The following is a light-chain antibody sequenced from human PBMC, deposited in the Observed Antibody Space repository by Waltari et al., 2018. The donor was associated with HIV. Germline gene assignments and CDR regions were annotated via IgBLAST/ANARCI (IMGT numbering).Light chain of an antibody. CDR2: DAS. CDR3: QQYGSSQVT. J-gene: IGKJ1*01. V-gene: IGKV3-20*01. Sequence: EIVLTQSPGTLSLSPGERATLSCRASPSVISSFLAWYQQKPGQAPRLLIYDASRRATGIPDRFSGSGSGTDFTLTISRLEPEDFAVYYCQQYGSSQVTFGQGTRVDI. CDR1: PSVISSF.